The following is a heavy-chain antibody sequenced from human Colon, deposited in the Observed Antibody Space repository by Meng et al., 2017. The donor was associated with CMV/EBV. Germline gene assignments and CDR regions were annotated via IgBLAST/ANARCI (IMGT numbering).Heavy chain of an antibody. V-gene: IGHV3-74*01. Sequence: GESLKISCEGSGFRFGTFYMHWVRQAPGKGLEWVSRISADGATTTFAESVKGRFTVSRDNAKNTMYLQMTSLRAEDTAVYYCARVLPTYYYDTSAYPLDHWGQGTLVTVS. CDR3: ARVLPTYYYDTSAYPLDH. CDR1: GFRFGTFY. J-gene: IGHJ4*02. D-gene: IGHD3-22*01. CDR2: ISADGATT.